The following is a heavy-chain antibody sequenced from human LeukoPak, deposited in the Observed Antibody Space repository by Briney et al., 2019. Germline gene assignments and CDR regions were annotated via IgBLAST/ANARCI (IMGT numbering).Heavy chain of an antibody. D-gene: IGHD3/OR15-3a*01. CDR3: ARQTGSGLFILP. CDR1: GGSISSSSYY. J-gene: IGHJ4*02. CDR2: IYYSGST. Sequence: SETLSLTCTVSGGSISSSSYYWGWIRQPPGKELEWIGSIYYSGSTYYNPSLKSQVPISIDTSKNQFSLRLTSVTAADTAVYYCARQTGSGLFILPGGQGTLVTVSS. V-gene: IGHV4-39*01.